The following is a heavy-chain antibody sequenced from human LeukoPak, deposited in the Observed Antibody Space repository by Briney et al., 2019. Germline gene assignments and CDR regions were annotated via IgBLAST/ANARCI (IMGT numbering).Heavy chain of an antibody. CDR1: GGSISSSSYY. V-gene: IGHV4-39*01. CDR3: ARRDYIGNWFDP. CDR2: IYYSGST. J-gene: IGHJ5*02. Sequence: SETLSLTCTVSGGSISSSSYYWGWIRQPPGKGLEWIGSIYYSGSTYYNPSLKSRVTISVDTSKNQFSLKLSSVTAADTAVYYCARRDYIGNWFDPWGPGTLVTVSS. D-gene: IGHD4-11*01.